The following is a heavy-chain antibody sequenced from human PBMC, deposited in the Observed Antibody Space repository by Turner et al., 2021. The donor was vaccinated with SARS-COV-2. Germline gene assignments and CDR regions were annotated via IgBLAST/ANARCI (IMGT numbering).Heavy chain of an antibody. CDR2: IWYDGSNK. CDR3: AREDIVGGKTGGLDY. CDR1: GFTFRSYG. V-gene: IGHV3-33*01. D-gene: IGHD1-26*01. J-gene: IGHJ4*02. Sequence: QVQLVEAGGGVVQPGRALRISCAASGFTFRSYGMHWVRQAPGKGLEWVAVIWYDGSNKYYADAVMGRFTISRDNSKNTLFLQMNSLRAEDTAVYYCAREDIVGGKTGGLDYWGQGTLVTVSS.